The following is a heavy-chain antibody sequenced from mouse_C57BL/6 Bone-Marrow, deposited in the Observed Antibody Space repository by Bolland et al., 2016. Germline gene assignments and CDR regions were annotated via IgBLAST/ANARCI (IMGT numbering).Heavy chain of an antibody. V-gene: IGHV14-2*01. CDR3: ARDRITWFAY. Sequence: EDGETKYAPKFQGKATITADTSSNTAYLQLSSLTSEDTAVYYCARDRITWFAYWGQGTLV. D-gene: IGHD2-14*01. J-gene: IGHJ3*01. CDR2: EDGET.